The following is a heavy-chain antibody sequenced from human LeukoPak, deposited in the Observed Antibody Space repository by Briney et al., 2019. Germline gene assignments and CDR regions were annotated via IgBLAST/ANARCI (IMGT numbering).Heavy chain of an antibody. CDR2: ISSSSSYI. CDR1: GFTFSSYS. Sequence: GGSLRLSCAASGFTFSSYSMNWVRQAPGKGLEWVSSISSSSSYIYYADSVKGRFTISRDNAKNSLYLRMNSLRAEDTAVCYCARIVGALNGMDVWGQGTTVTVSS. D-gene: IGHD1-26*01. V-gene: IGHV3-21*01. J-gene: IGHJ6*02. CDR3: ARIVGALNGMDV.